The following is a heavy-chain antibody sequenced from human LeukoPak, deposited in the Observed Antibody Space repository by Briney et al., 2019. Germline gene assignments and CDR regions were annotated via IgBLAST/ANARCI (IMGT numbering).Heavy chain of an antibody. V-gene: IGHV4-4*07. CDR1: GGSISSYY. J-gene: IGHJ4*02. Sequence: SETLSLTCTVSGGSISSYYWSWIRQPAGKGLEWIGRIYTSGSTNYNPSLKSRVTISVDTSKNQFSLKLSSVTAADTAVYYCARGRIVGATRGGSYYFDYWGQGTLVTVSS. D-gene: IGHD1-26*01. CDR3: ARGRIVGATRGGSYYFDY. CDR2: IYTSGST.